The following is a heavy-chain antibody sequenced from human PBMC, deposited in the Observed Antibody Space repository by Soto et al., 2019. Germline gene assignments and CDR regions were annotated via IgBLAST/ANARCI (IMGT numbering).Heavy chain of an antibody. CDR2: ISAYNGNT. V-gene: IGHV1-18*01. CDR3: ARPHERYGGPYRYFDY. Sequence: VASVKVSCKASGYTFTSYCISWVRQAPGQGLEWMGWISAYNGNTNYAQKLQGRVTMTTDTSTSTAYMELRSLRSDDTAVYYCARPHERYGGPYRYFDYWGQGTLVTVSS. CDR1: GYTFTSYC. D-gene: IGHD1-26*01. J-gene: IGHJ4*02.